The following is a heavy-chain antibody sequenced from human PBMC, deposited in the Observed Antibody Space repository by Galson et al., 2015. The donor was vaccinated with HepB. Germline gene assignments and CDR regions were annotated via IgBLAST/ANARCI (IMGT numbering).Heavy chain of an antibody. J-gene: IGHJ2*01. CDR1: GFTFSDYY. CDR3: ARILDGDYGDWYFDL. CDR2: ISSSGSTI. Sequence: SLRLSCAASGFTFSDYYMSWIRQAPGKGLEWVSYISSSGSTIYYADSVKGRFTISRDNAKNPLYLQMNSLRAEDTAVYYCARILDGDYGDWYFDLWGRGTLVTVSS. V-gene: IGHV3-11*01. D-gene: IGHD4-17*01.